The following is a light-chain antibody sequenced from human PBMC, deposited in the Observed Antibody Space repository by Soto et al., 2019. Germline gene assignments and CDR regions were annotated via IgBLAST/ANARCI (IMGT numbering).Light chain of an antibody. CDR3: QQRSNWPWT. Sequence: EIVLTQSPATLSLSPGERATLSCRASQSVSNYLAWYQQKPGQAPRLLIYDASNRATGIPARFSGGGSGTDFTLTISRLEPEDFAVYYCQQRSNWPWTFGQGTKVEIK. CDR2: DAS. V-gene: IGKV3-11*01. J-gene: IGKJ1*01. CDR1: QSVSNY.